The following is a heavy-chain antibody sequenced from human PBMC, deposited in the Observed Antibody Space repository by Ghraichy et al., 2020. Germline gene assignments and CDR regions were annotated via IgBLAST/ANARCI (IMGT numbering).Heavy chain of an antibody. V-gene: IGHV4-38-2*02. J-gene: IGHJ4*02. CDR3: ASWGPWFGEFANDY. CDR2: IYHSGST. Sequence: SETLSLTCTVSGYSISSGYYWGWIRQPPGKGLEWIGSIYHSGSTYYNPSLKSRVTISVDTSKNQFSLKLSSVTAADTAVYYCASWGPWFGEFANDYWGQGTLVTVSS. CDR1: GYSISSGYY. D-gene: IGHD3-10*01.